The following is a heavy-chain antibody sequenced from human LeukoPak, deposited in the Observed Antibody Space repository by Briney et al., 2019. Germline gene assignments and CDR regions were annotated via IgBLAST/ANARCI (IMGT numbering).Heavy chain of an antibody. D-gene: IGHD5-18*01. CDR3: AGLNGYSYGSLYNWFDP. CDR1: GGSISNYY. Sequence: SETLSLTCTVSGGSISNYYWSWIRQPPGKGLEWLGYVYNSGSTHYNPSLKSRVTISVDTSKNQFSLKLSSVTAADTAVYYCAGLNGYSYGSLYNWFDPWGQGTLVTVSS. J-gene: IGHJ5*02. CDR2: VYNSGST. V-gene: IGHV4-59*08.